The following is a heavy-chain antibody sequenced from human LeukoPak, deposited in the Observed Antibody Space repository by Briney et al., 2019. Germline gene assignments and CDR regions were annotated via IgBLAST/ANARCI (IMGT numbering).Heavy chain of an antibody. CDR3: ARIAPVYYDFWSGYYTRFDY. D-gene: IGHD3-3*01. V-gene: IGHV4-34*01. Sequence: SGTLSLTCAVYGGSFSGYYWSWIRQPPGKGLEWIGEINHSGSTNYNPSLKSRVTISVDTSKNQFSLKLSSVTAADTAVYYCARIAPVYYDFWSGYYTRFDYWGQGTLVTVSS. CDR1: GGSFSGYY. CDR2: INHSGST. J-gene: IGHJ4*02.